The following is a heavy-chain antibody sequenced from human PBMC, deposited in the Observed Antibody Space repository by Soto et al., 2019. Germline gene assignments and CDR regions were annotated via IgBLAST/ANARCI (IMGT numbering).Heavy chain of an antibody. CDR1: GFTFDDYA. D-gene: IGHD6-13*01. J-gene: IGHJ1*01. V-gene: IGHV3-9*01. CDR2: INWNSGSI. Sequence: GGSLRLSCAASGFTFDDYAMHWVRQVPGKGLEWVSGINWNSGSIGYGDSVKGRFAISRDNAKNSLHLQMNSLSAEDTAFYYCVKDESINWYSGHFRHWGQGTLVTGSS. CDR3: VKDESINWYSGHFRH.